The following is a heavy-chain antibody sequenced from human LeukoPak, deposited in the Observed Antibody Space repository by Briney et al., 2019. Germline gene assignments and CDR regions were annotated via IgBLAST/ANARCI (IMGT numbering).Heavy chain of an antibody. CDR3: GKDDSTEGLQY. Sequence: GSLRFPWAASGFTFSNCGMRWGRQAPGKGLEWVALISHDGNNKYYADSVKGRFTISRDNSKNTLYLQMNTLRVEDAAVYYCGKDDSTEGLQYWGQGTLVTVSS. CDR2: ISHDGNNK. D-gene: IGHD2/OR15-2a*01. CDR1: GFTFSNCG. J-gene: IGHJ1*01. V-gene: IGHV3-30*18.